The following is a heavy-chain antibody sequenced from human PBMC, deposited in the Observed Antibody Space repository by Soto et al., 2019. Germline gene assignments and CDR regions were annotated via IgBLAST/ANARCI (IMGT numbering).Heavy chain of an antibody. CDR1: GFTFGDYA. CDR2: IRSKAYGGTT. CDR3: TRNSPTVTTKRFYYYYGMDV. Sequence: TGGSLRLSCTASGFTFGDYAMSWVRQAPGKGLEWVGFIRSKAYGGTTEYAASVKGRFTISRDDSKSIAYLQMNSLKTEDTAVYYCTRNSPTVTTKRFYYYYGMDVWGQGTTVTVSS. D-gene: IGHD4-17*01. V-gene: IGHV3-49*04. J-gene: IGHJ6*02.